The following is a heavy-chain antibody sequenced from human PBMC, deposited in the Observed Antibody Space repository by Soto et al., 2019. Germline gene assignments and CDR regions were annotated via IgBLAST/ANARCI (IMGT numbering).Heavy chain of an antibody. V-gene: IGHV1-2*04. Sequence: ASVKVSCKTSGYTFTGYYMHWVRQAPGQGLEWMGRINPNSGGTNYAQKFQGWVTMTRDTSITTVYMEVRRLKSDDTAVYYCARVRNSVDYWGQGTLVTVSS. D-gene: IGHD4-4*01. CDR3: ARVRNSVDY. CDR1: GYTFTGYY. CDR2: INPNSGGT. J-gene: IGHJ4*02.